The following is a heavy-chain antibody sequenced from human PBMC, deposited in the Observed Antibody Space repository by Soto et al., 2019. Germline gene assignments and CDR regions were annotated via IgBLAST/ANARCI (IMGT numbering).Heavy chain of an antibody. CDR2: IYYSGST. CDR1: GGSISSYY. J-gene: IGHJ6*02. Sequence: SETLSLTCTVSGGSISSYYWSWIRQPPGKGLEWIGYIYYSGSTNYNPSLKSRVTISVDTSKNQFSLKLSSVTAADTAVYYCARGGEDFWSGYNWYGMDVWGQGTTVTVSS. V-gene: IGHV4-59*01. CDR3: ARGGEDFWSGYNWYGMDV. D-gene: IGHD3-3*01.